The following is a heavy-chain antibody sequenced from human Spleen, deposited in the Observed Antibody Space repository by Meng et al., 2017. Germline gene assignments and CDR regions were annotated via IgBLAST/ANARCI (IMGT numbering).Heavy chain of an antibody. V-gene: IGHV4-39*07. CDR3: LRGSGGSV. CDR1: GGSISTSGYY. J-gene: IGHJ1*01. D-gene: IGHD3-10*01. CDR2: IGHSGFT. Sequence: QPQLQESGPGLVRPSEALSLTCSVSGGSISTSGYYWGWIRQPPGKGLEWIGSIGHSGFTYYTPSLKSRVTVSIDTSRNQFSLWLTPVTAADTAVYHCLRGSGGSVWGQGTLVTVSS.